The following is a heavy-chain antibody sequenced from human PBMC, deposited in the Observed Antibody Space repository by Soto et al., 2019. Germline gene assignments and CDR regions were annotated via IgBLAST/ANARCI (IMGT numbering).Heavy chain of an antibody. CDR3: ARHSGYDYVFDY. J-gene: IGHJ4*02. V-gene: IGHV1-2*02. CDR1: GYTFTGYY. CDR2: INPNNGDA. D-gene: IGHD5-12*01. Sequence: ASVKVSCKASGYTFTGYYIHWVRQAPGQGLEWMGWINPNNGDANYAQKFQGRVSMTRDTSTSRAYMELSSLRFDDTAVYYCARHSGYDYVFDYWGQGTLVTVSS.